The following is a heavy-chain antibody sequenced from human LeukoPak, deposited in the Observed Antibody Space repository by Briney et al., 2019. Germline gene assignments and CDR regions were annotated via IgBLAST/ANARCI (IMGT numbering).Heavy chain of an antibody. CDR3: ARCLCSGGSCYHAAGYYGMDV. D-gene: IGHD2-15*01. Sequence: ASETLSLTCAVYGGSFSGYYWSWIRHPPGKGLEWIGEINHSGSTNYNPSLKSRVTISVDTSKNQFSLKLSSVTAADTAVYYCARCLCSGGSCYHAAGYYGMDVWGQGTTVTVSS. CDR1: GGSFSGYY. CDR2: INHSGST. J-gene: IGHJ6*02. V-gene: IGHV4-34*01.